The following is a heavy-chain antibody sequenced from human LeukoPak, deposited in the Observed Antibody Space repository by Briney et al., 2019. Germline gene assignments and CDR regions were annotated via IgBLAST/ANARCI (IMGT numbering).Heavy chain of an antibody. CDR3: ANDPAGYCSGGSCYALDDY. CDR1: GFTFSSYA. J-gene: IGHJ4*02. V-gene: IGHV3-23*01. D-gene: IGHD2-15*01. Sequence: GGSLRLSCAASGFTFSSYAVSWVRQAPGKGLEWVSAISGSGGSTYYADSVKGRFTISRDNSKNTLYLQMNSLRAEDTAVYYCANDPAGYCSGGSCYALDDYWGQGTLVTVSS. CDR2: ISGSGGST.